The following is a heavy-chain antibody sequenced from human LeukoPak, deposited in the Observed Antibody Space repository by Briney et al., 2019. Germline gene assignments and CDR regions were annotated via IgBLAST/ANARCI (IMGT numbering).Heavy chain of an antibody. Sequence: GGSLRLSCAASGFTFDDYAMHWVRQAPGKGLEWVAFIRYDGSNKYYADSVKGRFTISRDNSKNTLYLQMNSLRAEDTAVYYCAKDQAYGTVTTFTYWGQGTLVTVSS. CDR1: GFTFDDYA. CDR2: IRYDGSNK. CDR3: AKDQAYGTVTTFTY. V-gene: IGHV3-30*02. J-gene: IGHJ4*02. D-gene: IGHD4-17*01.